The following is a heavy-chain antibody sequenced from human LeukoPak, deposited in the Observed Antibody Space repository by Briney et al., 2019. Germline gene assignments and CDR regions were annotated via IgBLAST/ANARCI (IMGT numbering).Heavy chain of an antibody. Sequence: SETLSLTCSVSGGSISSYYWSWIRQPAGKGLEWIGRIYTSGSTNYNPSLKSRVTMSVDTSKNQFSLKLSSVTAADTAVYYCARTAHYCSSTSCYLFDPWGQGTLVTVSS. CDR2: IYTSGST. CDR3: ARTAHYCSSTSCYLFDP. V-gene: IGHV4-4*07. J-gene: IGHJ5*02. CDR1: GGSISSYY. D-gene: IGHD2-2*01.